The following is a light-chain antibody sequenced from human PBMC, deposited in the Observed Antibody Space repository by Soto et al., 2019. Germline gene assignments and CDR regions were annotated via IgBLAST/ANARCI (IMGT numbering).Light chain of an antibody. J-gene: IGKJ4*01. CDR3: QQLRMYPST. V-gene: IGKV1-9*01. CDR2: AAS. Sequence: DIQMTQSPSTLSGSVGERVTISCWASQDIAIYLAWYQQKPGEAPKLLIYAASTLYGGVPSRFSGSGSGTDFALTITSLQAEDFATYYCQQLRMYPSTFGGGTKGDIK. CDR1: QDIAIY.